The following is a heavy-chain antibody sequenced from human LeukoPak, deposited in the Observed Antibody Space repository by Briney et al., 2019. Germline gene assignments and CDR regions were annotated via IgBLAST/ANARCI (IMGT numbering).Heavy chain of an antibody. CDR1: GFTVSSNY. Sequence: GGSLRLSCAASGFTVSSNYMSWVRQAPGKGLEWVSVIYSGGSTYDADSVKGRFTISRDNSKNTLYLQMNSLRAEDTAVYYCARDSYGGNPDNDAFDIWGQGTMVTVSS. J-gene: IGHJ3*02. V-gene: IGHV3-53*01. D-gene: IGHD4-23*01. CDR2: IYSGGST. CDR3: ARDSYGGNPDNDAFDI.